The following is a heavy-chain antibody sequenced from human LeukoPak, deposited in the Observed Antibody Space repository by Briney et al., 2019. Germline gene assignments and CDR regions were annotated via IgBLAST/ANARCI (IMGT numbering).Heavy chain of an antibody. V-gene: IGHV3-7*01. CDR1: GFTFSSYW. D-gene: IGHD6-19*01. J-gene: IGHJ4*02. CDR2: INQTGSEK. CDR3: ARVADDYFDY. Sequence: GGSLRLSCAASGFTFSSYWMSWVRQAPGKGLEWVANINQTGSEKYFVDSVKGRFTISRDNAKNSLYLQMNSLRAEDTAVYYCARVADDYFDYWGQGTLVTVCS.